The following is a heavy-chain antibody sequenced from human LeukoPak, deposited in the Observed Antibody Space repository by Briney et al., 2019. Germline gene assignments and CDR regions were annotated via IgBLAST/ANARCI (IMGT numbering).Heavy chain of an antibody. CDR1: GFTFSSYG. CDR3: AKGGGDGYR. Sequence: EGSLRLSCAASGFTFSSYGMHWVRQAPGKGLEWVAVISYDGSNKYYADSVKGRFTISRDNSKNTLYLQMNSLRAEDTAVYYCAKGGGDGYRWGQGTLVTVSS. CDR2: ISYDGSNK. V-gene: IGHV3-30*18. J-gene: IGHJ4*02. D-gene: IGHD5-24*01.